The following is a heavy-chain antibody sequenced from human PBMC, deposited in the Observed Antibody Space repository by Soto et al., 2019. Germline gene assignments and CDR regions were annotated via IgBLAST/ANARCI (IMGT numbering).Heavy chain of an antibody. J-gene: IGHJ4*02. V-gene: IGHV4-59*11. D-gene: IGHD6-19*01. CDR1: GASITTHY. Sequence: SETLSLTCTVSGASITTHYWSWIRQPPGKGLEWIGYISYTGNTIYNPSLKSRVTMSIDTSKNWFSLKVNSVTTADTAVYFCARVVGSSGWTDNWRQGTLVTVSS. CDR2: ISYTGNT. CDR3: ARVVGSSGWTDN.